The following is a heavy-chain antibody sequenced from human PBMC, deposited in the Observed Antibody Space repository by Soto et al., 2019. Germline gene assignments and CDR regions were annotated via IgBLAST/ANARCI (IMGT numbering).Heavy chain of an antibody. J-gene: IGHJ5*01. CDR3: ARGRYCLTGRCFPNWFDS. CDR2: IYKSATT. V-gene: IGHV4-30-4*01. CDR1: GDSISTVDYF. Sequence: KPSETLSLTCSVSGDSISTVDYFWAWIRQPPGQALEYIGYIYKSATTYYNPSFESRVAISLDTSKSQFSLNVTSVTAADTAVYFCARGRYCLTGRCFPNWFDSWGQGTLVTV. D-gene: IGHD2-15*01.